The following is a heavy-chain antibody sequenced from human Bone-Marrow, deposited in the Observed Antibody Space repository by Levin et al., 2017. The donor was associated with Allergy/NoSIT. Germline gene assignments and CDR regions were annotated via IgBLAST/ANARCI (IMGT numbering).Heavy chain of an antibody. V-gene: IGHV3-20*04. J-gene: IGHJ4*02. CDR2: INWDGGSI. CDR3: VRDKGFYASGNYYNGFDS. CDR1: GFTFNDYG. Sequence: QAGGSLRLSCVASGFTFNDYGMSWVRQAPGKGLEWVSNINWDGGSIAYADSVRGRVTVSRDNGKNSLFLQINSLRAEDTAFYYCVRDKGFYASGNYYNGFDSWGQGTLVTVSS. D-gene: IGHD3-10*01.